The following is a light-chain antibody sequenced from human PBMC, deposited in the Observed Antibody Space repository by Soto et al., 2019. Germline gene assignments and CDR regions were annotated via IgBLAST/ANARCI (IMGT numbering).Light chain of an antibody. CDR3: QQYANSPPT. V-gene: IGKV3-20*01. J-gene: IGKJ1*01. CDR1: QSVSSRY. CDR2: GAS. Sequence: EIVLTQSPGTLSLSPGERATLSCRASQSVSSRYLARYQQKPGQAPRLLIYGASSRATGIPDRFSGSGSGTEFTLTLSRLETEDFAVYYCQQYANSPPTFGQGTKVQIK.